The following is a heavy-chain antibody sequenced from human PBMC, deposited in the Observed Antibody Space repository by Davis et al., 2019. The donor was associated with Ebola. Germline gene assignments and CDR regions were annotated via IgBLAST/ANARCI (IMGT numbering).Heavy chain of an antibody. CDR2: MYHSGST. CDR3: ARDHLGYEAFDV. Sequence: PSETLSLTCAVSNGSISTPGYSWSWIRQPPGKGLEWIGYMYHSGSTSYNPSLKSRVTISVDTSKNQFSLRLTSVTAADTAVYYCARDHLGYEAFDVWGQGTVVTVSS. D-gene: IGHD5-12*01. V-gene: IGHV4-30-2*01. CDR1: NGSISTPGYS. J-gene: IGHJ3*01.